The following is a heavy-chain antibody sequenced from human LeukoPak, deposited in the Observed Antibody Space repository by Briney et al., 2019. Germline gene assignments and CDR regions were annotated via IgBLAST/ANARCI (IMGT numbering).Heavy chain of an antibody. D-gene: IGHD3-22*01. Sequence: GRSLRLSCAASDFTFSSYWMTWVRQAPGKGLEWVANIKQDGSETYYVDSVKGRFTIFRDNAKNSLYLQMNGLRAEDTAVYYCARGGGYYIYWGQGTLVTVSS. J-gene: IGHJ4*02. CDR3: ARGGGYYIY. CDR2: IKQDGSET. CDR1: DFTFSSYW. V-gene: IGHV3-7*01.